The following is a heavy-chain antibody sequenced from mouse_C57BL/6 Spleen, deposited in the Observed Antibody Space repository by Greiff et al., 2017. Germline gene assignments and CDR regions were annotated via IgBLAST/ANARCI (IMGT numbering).Heavy chain of an antibody. D-gene: IGHD2-1*01. Sequence: EVQVVESGGDLVKPGGSLTLSCAASGFTFSSYGMSWVRQTPDKRLEWVATISSGGSYTYYPDSVKGRFTISRDNAKNTLYLQMSSLKSEDTAMXYCARQGIYSGFDYWGQGTTLTVSS. CDR2: ISSGGSYT. J-gene: IGHJ2*01. CDR1: GFTFSSYG. V-gene: IGHV5-6*01. CDR3: ARQGIYSGFDY.